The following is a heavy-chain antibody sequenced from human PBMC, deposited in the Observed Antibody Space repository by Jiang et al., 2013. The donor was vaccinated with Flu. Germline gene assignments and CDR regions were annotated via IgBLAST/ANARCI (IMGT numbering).Heavy chain of an antibody. D-gene: IGHD2-8*02. CDR2: INHSGST. CDR1: GGSFSDYY. Sequence: LLKPSETLSLTCVVYGGSFSDYYWSWIRQSPGKGLEWIGEINHSGSTNYNPSLKSRVTISVDTSKNQFSLRLSSVTAADTAVYYCARVRELVVYYYMDVWGKGTTVTVSS. V-gene: IGHV4-34*01. CDR3: ARVRELVVYYYMDV. J-gene: IGHJ6*03.